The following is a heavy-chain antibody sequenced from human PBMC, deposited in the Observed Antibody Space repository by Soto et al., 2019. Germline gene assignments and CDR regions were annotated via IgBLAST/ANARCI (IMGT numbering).Heavy chain of an antibody. V-gene: IGHV4-31*03. Sequence: PSETLSLTCTVSGGSISSGGYYWSWLRQHPGQGPEWIGYIYYSGSTYYNPPLKSRVTFSVDTSKNQFSLKLSSVTAADTAVYYCARSGASGYSSSWYFDYWGQGTLVTVSS. CDR1: GGSISSGGYY. CDR2: IYYSGST. J-gene: IGHJ4*02. D-gene: IGHD6-13*01. CDR3: ARSGASGYSSSWYFDY.